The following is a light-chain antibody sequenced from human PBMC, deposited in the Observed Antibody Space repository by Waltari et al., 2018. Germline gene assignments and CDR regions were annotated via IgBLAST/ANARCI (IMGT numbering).Light chain of an antibody. Sequence: ESVLTPSPATLTLSPGETATISCRASRSVSSNVLAWYQQKPGQAPRLLIHDAFRRATGVPDRFSGSGSETDFTLNINRLEPDDFAVYFCQPYGSSVSFGGGTKLEIK. V-gene: IGKV3-20*01. CDR1: RSVSSNV. CDR3: QPYGSSVS. CDR2: DAF. J-gene: IGKJ4*01.